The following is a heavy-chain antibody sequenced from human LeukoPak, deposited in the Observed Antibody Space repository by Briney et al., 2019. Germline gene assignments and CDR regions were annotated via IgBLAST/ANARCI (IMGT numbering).Heavy chain of an antibody. Sequence: GGSLRLSCAASGFTFSSFAMSWVRQAPGKGLEWVSAISGSGGATSYADSVKGRFFISRDNSKNTLYLQMNSLRAEDTAVYYCAKECNSRGYYYAMDVWGQGTTVTVSS. J-gene: IGHJ6*02. D-gene: IGHD2-8*01. V-gene: IGHV3-23*01. CDR2: ISGSGGAT. CDR1: GFTFSSFA. CDR3: AKECNSRGYYYAMDV.